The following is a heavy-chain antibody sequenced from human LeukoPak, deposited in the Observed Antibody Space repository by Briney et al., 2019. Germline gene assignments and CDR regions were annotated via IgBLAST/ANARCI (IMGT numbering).Heavy chain of an antibody. D-gene: IGHD5-18*01. CDR3: AMVGYRYEIDP. CDR2: IIPIFGTA. Sequence: SVKVSCKASGGTFSSYAISWVRQAPGQGLEWMGGIIPIFGTANYAQKFQGRVTITADESTSTAYMELSSLRSGDTAVYYCAMVGYRYEIDPWGQGTLVTVSS. J-gene: IGHJ5*02. CDR1: GGTFSSYA. V-gene: IGHV1-69*01.